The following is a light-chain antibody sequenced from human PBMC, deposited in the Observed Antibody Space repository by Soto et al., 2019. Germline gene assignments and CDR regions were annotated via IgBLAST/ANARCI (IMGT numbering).Light chain of an antibody. CDR3: QQSDTFPAT. V-gene: IGKV1D-12*01. J-gene: IGKJ4*01. CDR2: AAS. Sequence: DIQMTQSPSSVSASVGDSVTITCRASQGIRSWLAWYQQRPGKAPKLLISAASSFQSAVPSRFSGSGSGTDFTLTISSLQPGDFATYYCQQSDTFPATFGGGTKVEIK. CDR1: QGIRSW.